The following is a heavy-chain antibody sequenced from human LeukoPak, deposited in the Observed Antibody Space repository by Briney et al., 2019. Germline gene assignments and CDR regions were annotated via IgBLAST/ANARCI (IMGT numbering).Heavy chain of an antibody. CDR2: IYYTGST. J-gene: IGHJ4*02. V-gene: IGHV4-59*01. CDR3: AGGGGSGGYYYPMFDY. Sequence: SETLSLTCTVSGVSITNYYWSWIRQPPGKELEWIGYIYYTGSTNYNLSLRSRVTISVDTSKNQFSLKLRSVTAADTAVYFCAGGGGSGGYYYPMFDYWGQGTLVTVSS. D-gene: IGHD3-22*01. CDR1: GVSITNYY.